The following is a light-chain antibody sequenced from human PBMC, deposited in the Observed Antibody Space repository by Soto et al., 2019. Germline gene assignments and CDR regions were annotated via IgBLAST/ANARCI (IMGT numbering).Light chain of an antibody. CDR1: SPNIGSNY. J-gene: IGLJ2*01. V-gene: IGLV1-47*02. CDR2: SND. CDR3: AAWDDSLSAVV. Sequence: QSVLTQPPSASGTPGQRVTISCSGSSPNIGSNYVYWYQQLPGAAPKLLIYSNDQRPSGVPDRFSGSKSGTSASLAINGLRSEDEADYYCAAWDDSLSAVVFGGGTKLTVL.